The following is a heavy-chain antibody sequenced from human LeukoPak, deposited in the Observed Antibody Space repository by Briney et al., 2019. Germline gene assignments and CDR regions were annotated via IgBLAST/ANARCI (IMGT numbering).Heavy chain of an antibody. CDR1: GGSISSSSYY. D-gene: IGHD6-6*01. CDR2: IYYSGST. Sequence: SETLSLTCTVSGGSISSSSYYWGWLRQPPGRGLEWIGSIYYSGSTYYNPSLKSRVTISVDTSKNQFSLKLSSVTAADTAVYYCARRRSSSPEPLDWGQGTLVTVSS. CDR3: ARRRSSSPEPLD. J-gene: IGHJ4*02. V-gene: IGHV4-39*07.